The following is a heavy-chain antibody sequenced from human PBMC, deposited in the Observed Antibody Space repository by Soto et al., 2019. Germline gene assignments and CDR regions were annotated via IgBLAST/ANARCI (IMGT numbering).Heavy chain of an antibody. CDR2: ISVFNGYA. CDR1: GYSFYNSG. J-gene: IGHJ5*01. CDR3: SKNGTRWFAS. Sequence: QVQLVQSGPELKKPGASVKVSCKTSGYSFYNSGISWVRQAPGQGLEWMGWISVFNGYAHYAQKFQGRVSMTADTLTSTAYMELRGLSSDDTAMYYCSKNGTRWFASWGQGTPVTVSS. D-gene: IGHD1-1*01. V-gene: IGHV1-18*01.